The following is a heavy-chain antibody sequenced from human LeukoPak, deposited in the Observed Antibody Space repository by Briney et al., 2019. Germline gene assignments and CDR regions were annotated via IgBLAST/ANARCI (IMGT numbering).Heavy chain of an antibody. CDR3: ARGRRSGITMVRGAKKFDY. Sequence: SETLSLTCAVYGGSFSGYYWSWIRQPPGKGLEWIGEINHSGSTNYNPSLESRVTISVDTSKNQFSLKLSSVTAADTAVYYCARGRRSGITMVRGAKKFDYWGQGTLVTVSS. CDR2: INHSGST. D-gene: IGHD3-10*01. CDR1: GGSFSGYY. J-gene: IGHJ4*02. V-gene: IGHV4-34*01.